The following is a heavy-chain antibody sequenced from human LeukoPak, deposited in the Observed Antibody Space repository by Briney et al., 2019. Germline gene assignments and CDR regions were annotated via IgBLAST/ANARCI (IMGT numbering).Heavy chain of an antibody. CDR1: GGSVSSGSSY. CDR3: AREGYSSNWYDY. D-gene: IGHD6-13*01. Sequence: SETLSLTCTVSGGSVSSGSSYWSWIRQPPGKGLEWIGYISYTGSTNYNPSLKSRVTISVDTSKNQFSLKLRYVTAADTAVYYCAREGYSSNWYDYWGQGTLVTVSS. J-gene: IGHJ5*01. CDR2: ISYTGST. V-gene: IGHV4-61*01.